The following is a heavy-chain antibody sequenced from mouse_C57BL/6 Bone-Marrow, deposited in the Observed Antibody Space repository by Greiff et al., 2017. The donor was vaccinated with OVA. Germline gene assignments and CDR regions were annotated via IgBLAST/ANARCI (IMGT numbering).Heavy chain of an antibody. D-gene: IGHD4-1*01. V-gene: IGHV1-84*01. CDR2: SYSESGNT. Sequence: YTFTDYNLNWVKQRLGQGRERIGWSYSESGNTKYNEKFKGKATLTVDTSSSTAYMQLSSLTSEDSAVYFCARGDWDYFDYWGQGTTLTVSS. CDR1: YTFTDYN. CDR3: ARGDWDYFDY. J-gene: IGHJ2*01.